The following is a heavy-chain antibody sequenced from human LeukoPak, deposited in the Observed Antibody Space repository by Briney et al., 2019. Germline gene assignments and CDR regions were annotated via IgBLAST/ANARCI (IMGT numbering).Heavy chain of an antibody. CDR2: THYSGST. CDR1: GGSLSSSSYY. V-gene: IGHV4-61*01. J-gene: IGHJ4*02. D-gene: IGHD3-10*01. CDR3: ARTLMVSSLHFDY. Sequence: SETLSLTCTVSGGSLSSSSYYWSWIRQPPGKGLEWIGYTHYSGSTNYNPSLKSRVTISVDSSKNQFSLKLISVTAADTAVYYCARTLMVSSLHFDYWGQGTLVTVSS.